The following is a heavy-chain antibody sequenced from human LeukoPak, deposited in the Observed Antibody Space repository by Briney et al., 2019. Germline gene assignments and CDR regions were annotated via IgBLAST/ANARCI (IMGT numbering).Heavy chain of an antibody. CDR2: ISSSSSYI. Sequence: GGSLRLTCAASGFTFSSYSMNWVRQAPGKGLEWVSSISSSSSYINYADSVKGRFTISRDNAKNSLYLQMNSLRAEDTAVYYCARAPRGYYDSSGYYPPFDYWGQGTLVTVSS. J-gene: IGHJ4*02. CDR3: ARAPRGYYDSSGYYPPFDY. CDR1: GFTFSSYS. D-gene: IGHD3-22*01. V-gene: IGHV3-21*01.